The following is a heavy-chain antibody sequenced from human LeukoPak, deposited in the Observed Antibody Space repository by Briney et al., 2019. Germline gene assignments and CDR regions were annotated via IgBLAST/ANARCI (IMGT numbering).Heavy chain of an antibody. J-gene: IGHJ5*02. CDR2: INPNSGGT. V-gene: IGHV1-2*06. CDR1: GYTFTGYY. CDR3: AREVSGELLSSRWFDP. D-gene: IGHD1-26*01. Sequence: ASVKVSCKASGYTFTGYYMHWVRQAPGQGLEWMGRINPNSGGTNYAQKFQGRGTMTRDTSISTAYMELSRLRSDDTAVYYCAREVSGELLSSRWFDPWGQGTLVTVSS.